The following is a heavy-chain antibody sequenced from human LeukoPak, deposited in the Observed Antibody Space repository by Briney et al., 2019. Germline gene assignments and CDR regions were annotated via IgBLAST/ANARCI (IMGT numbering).Heavy chain of an antibody. V-gene: IGHV3-30-3*01. CDR1: GFTFSSYA. CDR2: ISYDGSNK. D-gene: IGHD3-3*01. Sequence: GGSLRLSCAASGFTFSSYAMHWVRQAPGKGLEWVAVISYDGSNKYYADSVKGRFTISRDNSKNTLYLQMNSLRAEDTAVYYCARAPYYDFWSGYYGPDYWGQGTLVTVSS. CDR3: ARAPYYDFWSGYYGPDY. J-gene: IGHJ4*02.